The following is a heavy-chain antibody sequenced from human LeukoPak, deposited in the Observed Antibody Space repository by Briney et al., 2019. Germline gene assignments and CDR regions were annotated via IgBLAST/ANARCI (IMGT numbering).Heavy chain of an antibody. CDR3: ARRLKYSSSSFDY. J-gene: IGHJ4*02. CDR2: IYYSGST. V-gene: IGHV4-30-4*08. D-gene: IGHD6-6*01. Sequence: SETLSLTCTVSGGSISSGGYYWSWIRQPPGKGLEWIGYIYYSGSTYYNPSLKSRVTISVDTSKNQFSLKLSSVTAADTAVYYCARRLKYSSSSFDYWGQGTLVTVSS. CDR1: GGSISSGGYY.